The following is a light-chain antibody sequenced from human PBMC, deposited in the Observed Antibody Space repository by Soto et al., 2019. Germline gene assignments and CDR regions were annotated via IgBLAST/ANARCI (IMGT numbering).Light chain of an antibody. CDR3: QQRNNWPIFT. CDR2: DAS. V-gene: IGKV3-11*01. CDR1: QSISSY. Sequence: EILLTQSPATLSLSPGERATLSCRASQSISSYLAWYQQKPGQAPRLLIYDASTRATGIPARFSGSGSGTDFTLTISRLEPEDFAVYYCQQRNNWPIFTFGPGTKVDIK. J-gene: IGKJ3*01.